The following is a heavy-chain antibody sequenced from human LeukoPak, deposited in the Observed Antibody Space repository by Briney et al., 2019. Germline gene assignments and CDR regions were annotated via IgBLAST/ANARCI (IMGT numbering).Heavy chain of an antibody. V-gene: IGHV1-8*01. CDR1: GYTFTTHD. D-gene: IGHD7-27*01. CDR3: VRTPPNWGFDY. J-gene: IGHJ4*02. Sequence: ASVNVSCKASGYTFTTHDINWVRQATGQGLEWLGWMSPNSGDTGYAQKFQGRVTMTSDSSISTAYMELSSLRSEDTAIYYCVRTPPNWGFDYWGQGTLVTASS. CDR2: MSPNSGDT.